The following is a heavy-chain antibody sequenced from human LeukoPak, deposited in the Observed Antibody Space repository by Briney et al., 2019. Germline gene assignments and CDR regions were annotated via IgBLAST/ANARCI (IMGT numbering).Heavy chain of an antibody. Sequence: SETLSLTCAVYGGSFSGYYWSWIRQPPGKGLEWIGEINHSGSTNYNPSLKSRVTISVDTSKNQFSLKLSSVTAADTAVYYCARRTYYYGSGSPYPIDHWGQGTLVTVSS. D-gene: IGHD3-10*01. CDR2: INHSGST. CDR3: ARRTYYYGSGSPYPIDH. CDR1: GGSFSGYY. J-gene: IGHJ4*02. V-gene: IGHV4-34*01.